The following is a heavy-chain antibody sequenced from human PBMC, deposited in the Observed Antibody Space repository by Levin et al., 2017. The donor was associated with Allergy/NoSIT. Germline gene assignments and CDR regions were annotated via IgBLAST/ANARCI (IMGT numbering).Heavy chain of an antibody. Sequence: PSETLSLTCTVSGGSISSSSYYWGWIRQPPGKGLEWIGSIYYSGSTYYNPSLKSRVTISVDTSKNQFSLKLSSVTAADTAVYYCARHPISYGYFFEGTYYFDYWGQGTLVTVSS. V-gene: IGHV4-39*01. CDR2: IYYSGST. CDR1: GGSISSSSYY. D-gene: IGHD5-18*01. J-gene: IGHJ4*02. CDR3: ARHPISYGYFFEGTYYFDY.